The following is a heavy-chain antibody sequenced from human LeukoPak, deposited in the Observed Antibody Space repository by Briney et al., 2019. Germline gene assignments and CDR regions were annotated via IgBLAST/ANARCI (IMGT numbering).Heavy chain of an antibody. V-gene: IGHV3-33*08. J-gene: IGHJ4*02. CDR3: ARAVGPYDY. Sequence: GGSLRLSCAASGFTFSIYWMHWVRQAPGKGLVWVAVIWHDGSNKYYADSVKGRFTISRDNSKNTLYLQMNSLRAEDTAVYFCARAVGPYDYWGQGTLVTVSS. D-gene: IGHD3-10*01. CDR2: IWHDGSNK. CDR1: GFTFSIYW.